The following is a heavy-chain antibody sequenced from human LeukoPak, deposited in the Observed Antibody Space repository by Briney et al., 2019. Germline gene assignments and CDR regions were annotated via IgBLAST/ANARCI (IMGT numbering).Heavy chain of an antibody. CDR3: ARDRSVYSSGWYGGYFDL. CDR1: GGSISSYY. CDR2: IYTSGST. V-gene: IGHV4-4*07. Sequence: SETLSLTCTVSGGSISSYYWSWIRQPAGKALEWIGRIYTSGSTNYNPSLKSRVTMSVDTSKNQFSLKLSSVTAADTAVYYCARDRSVYSSGWYGGYFDLWGRGTLVTVSS. D-gene: IGHD6-19*01. J-gene: IGHJ2*01.